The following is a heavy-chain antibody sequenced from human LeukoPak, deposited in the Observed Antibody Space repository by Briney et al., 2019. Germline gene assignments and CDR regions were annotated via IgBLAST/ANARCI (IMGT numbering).Heavy chain of an antibody. J-gene: IGHJ4*02. CDR2: INPNSGGT. CDR1: GYTFTGYY. Sequence: ASVRVSCKASGYTFTGYYMHWVRQAPGQGLEWMGWINPNSGGTNYAQKFQGRVTMTRDTSISTAYMELSSLRSEDTAVYYCASSIVVVPAAPFDYWGQGTLVTVSS. V-gene: IGHV1-2*02. CDR3: ASSIVVVPAAPFDY. D-gene: IGHD2-2*01.